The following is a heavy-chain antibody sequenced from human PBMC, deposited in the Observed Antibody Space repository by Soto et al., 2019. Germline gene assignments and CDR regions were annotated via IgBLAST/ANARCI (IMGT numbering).Heavy chain of an antibody. J-gene: IGHJ4*02. Sequence: GGSLRLSCAASGFTFSSYWMHWVRQAPGKGLVWVSRINSDGSSTSYADSVKGRFTISRDNAKNRLYLQMNSLRAEDTAVYYCRITMVRGATINDYWGQGTLVTVSS. V-gene: IGHV3-74*01. D-gene: IGHD3-10*01. CDR1: GFTFSSYW. CDR3: RITMVRGATINDY. CDR2: INSDGSST.